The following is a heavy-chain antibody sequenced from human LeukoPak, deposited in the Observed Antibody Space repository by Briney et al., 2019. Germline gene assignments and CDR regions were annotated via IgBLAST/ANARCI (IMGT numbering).Heavy chain of an antibody. CDR3: ARDRGRVYDSSGYYLDY. V-gene: IGHV3-23*01. Sequence: GGSLRLSCAASGFTFSNYAMTWVRQAPGRGLEWVSLISGSGGSTYYAGSVKGRFTISRDNAKNSLYLQMNSLRAEDTAVYYCARDRGRVYDSSGYYLDYWGQGTLVTVSS. J-gene: IGHJ4*02. CDR2: ISGSGGST. D-gene: IGHD3-22*01. CDR1: GFTFSNYA.